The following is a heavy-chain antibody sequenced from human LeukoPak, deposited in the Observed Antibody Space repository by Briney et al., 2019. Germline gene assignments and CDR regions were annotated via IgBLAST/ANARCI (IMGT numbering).Heavy chain of an antibody. Sequence: PSETLSLTCGVYGESLSGGYWSWIPQPPGKGLEWIGEVDHYERTNNNPSLKSRVSISVDTSKNQFSLRLYSVTAADTAVYYCAGGLRKLPFFGYWGQGSLATVSS. CDR3: AGGLRKLPFFGY. D-gene: IGHD5/OR15-5a*01. V-gene: IGHV4-34*01. CDR1: GESLSGGY. J-gene: IGHJ4*01. CDR2: VDHYERT.